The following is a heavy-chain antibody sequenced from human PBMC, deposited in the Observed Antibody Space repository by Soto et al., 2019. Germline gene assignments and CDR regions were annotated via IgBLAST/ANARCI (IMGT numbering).Heavy chain of an antibody. D-gene: IGHD6-19*01. CDR2: IYYSGGT. CDR1: GAALSSGVYF. J-gene: IGHJ5*02. Sequence: LSLTCTVSGAALSSGVYFYTWVRQPPGKGLEWLGYIYYSGGTNYNPSLKSRVTISLDKSKSQFSLRLISVTAADTAVYYCTREQSDDNYFDPWGQGTLVTVSS. CDR3: TREQSDDNYFDP. V-gene: IGHV4-61*08.